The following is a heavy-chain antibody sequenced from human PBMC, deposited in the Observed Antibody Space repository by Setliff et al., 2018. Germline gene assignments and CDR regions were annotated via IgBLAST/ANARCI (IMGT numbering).Heavy chain of an antibody. V-gene: IGHV4-34*11. D-gene: IGHD7-27*01. J-gene: IGHJ5*02. CDR3: AKGSTGAYGP. CDR1: GDSFSDYY. CDR2: IQKSESA. Sequence: PSETLSLTCAVYGDSFSDYYWSWIRQPPGKGLEWIGYIQKSESANYNPSLKSRVTMLIDTSKNQFSLNLKSVTAADTAVYYCAKGSTGAYGPWGQGILVTVSS.